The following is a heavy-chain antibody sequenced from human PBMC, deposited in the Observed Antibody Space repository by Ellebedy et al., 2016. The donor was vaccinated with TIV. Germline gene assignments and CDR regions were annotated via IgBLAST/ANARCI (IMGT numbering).Heavy chain of an antibody. D-gene: IGHD1-1*01. J-gene: IGHJ4*02. CDR1: GDSISTTNW. CDR2: ILHIGDT. CDR3: ARDEGHCSPTNCRPLEH. Sequence: SETLSLTXAVSGDSISTTNWWSWVRQPPGKGLEWIGEILHIGDTNYNPSLKSRVTISVDKSNNQFSLKLNSVTAADTAMYYCARDEGHCSPTNCRPLEHWGQGTLVTVAS. V-gene: IGHV4-4*02.